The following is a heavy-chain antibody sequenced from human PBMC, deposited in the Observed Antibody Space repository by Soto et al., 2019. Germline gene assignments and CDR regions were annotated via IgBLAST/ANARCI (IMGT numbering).Heavy chain of an antibody. D-gene: IGHD6-13*01. CDR1: GDSINDKNW. CDR3: AITEVPESSSWHACDA. Sequence: QVQLQESGPGLVKPSGTLSLTCSVSGDSINDKNWWTWLSQPPGKRVVGIVDIYHTGRSTYNPSLTSRVAMSVDKSKNQFSLKLISVTAADTAVYYCAITEVPESSSWHACDAWGQGTLVTVSS. V-gene: IGHV4-4*02. CDR2: IYHTGRS. J-gene: IGHJ5*02.